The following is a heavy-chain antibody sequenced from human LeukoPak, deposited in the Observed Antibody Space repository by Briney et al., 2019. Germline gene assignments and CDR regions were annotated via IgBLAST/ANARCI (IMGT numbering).Heavy chain of an antibody. CDR2: IYSGGRT. D-gene: IGHD3-16*01. CDR1: GFTFSSNY. J-gene: IGHJ4*02. Sequence: GGSLRLSCAASGFTFSSNYMSWVRQAPGKGLEWVAVIYSGGRTYYSDSVKGRFTISRNNFKNPLYLEIKNLKSEDTALYYLSSQGGALVDYWGQGTLVTVSS. CDR3: SSQGGALVDY. V-gene: IGHV3-53*01.